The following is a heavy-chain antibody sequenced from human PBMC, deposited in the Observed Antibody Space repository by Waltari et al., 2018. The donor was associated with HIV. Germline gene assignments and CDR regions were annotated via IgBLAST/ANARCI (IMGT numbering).Heavy chain of an antibody. Sequence: EVQLLESGGGLVQPGGSLRLSCAASGFTFSSYAMSWVRQAPGKGLEWVSAISGSGGSTYYADSVKGRFTISRDNSKNTLYLQMNSLRAEDTAVYYCAKDQGYYYDSSSMACFDYWGQGTLVTVSS. V-gene: IGHV3-23*01. J-gene: IGHJ4*02. D-gene: IGHD3-22*01. CDR1: GFTFSSYA. CDR3: AKDQGYYYDSSSMACFDY. CDR2: ISGSGGST.